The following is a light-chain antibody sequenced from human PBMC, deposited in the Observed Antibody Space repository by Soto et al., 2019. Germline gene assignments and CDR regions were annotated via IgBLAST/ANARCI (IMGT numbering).Light chain of an antibody. CDR1: SRYFGHFKY. CDR3: SSYKSSTYYV. Sequence: SALTQPASVSGSPGQLIMISCIGTSRYFGHFKYFSWYQQHPGKAPKLMTYDVSNRPSVVSNRFSGSKSGNTASLTISGLQAEDEADYYCSSYKSSTYYVFGTGTXV. V-gene: IGLV2-14*01. CDR2: DVS. J-gene: IGLJ1*01.